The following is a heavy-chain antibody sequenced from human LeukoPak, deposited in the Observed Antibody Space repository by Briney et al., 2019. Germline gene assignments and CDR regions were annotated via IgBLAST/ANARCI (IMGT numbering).Heavy chain of an antibody. CDR1: GYTFTSYG. D-gene: IGHD6-19*01. CDR3: ARDTRIAVANTMGY. V-gene: IGHV1-18*01. Sequence: ASVKVSCKASGYTFTSYGISWVRQAPGQGLEWMGWISAYNGNTNYAQKLQGRVTMTTDTSTSTDYMELRSLRSDDTAVYYCARDTRIAVANTMGYWGQGTLVTVSS. CDR2: ISAYNGNT. J-gene: IGHJ4*02.